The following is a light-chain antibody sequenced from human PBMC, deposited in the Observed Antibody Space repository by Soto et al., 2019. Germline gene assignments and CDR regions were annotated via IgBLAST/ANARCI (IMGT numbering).Light chain of an antibody. CDR3: AAWDASLNGVV. CDR2: SNN. J-gene: IGLJ2*01. V-gene: IGLV1-44*01. Sequence: QSVLTQPPSASGTPGQRVTISCSGSSSNIGSNIVNWYQQLPGTAPKLLIYSNNRRPSGVPDRFSGSKSGTSASLAISGLQSEDEADYYCAAWDASLNGVVFGGGTKLTVL. CDR1: SSNIGSNI.